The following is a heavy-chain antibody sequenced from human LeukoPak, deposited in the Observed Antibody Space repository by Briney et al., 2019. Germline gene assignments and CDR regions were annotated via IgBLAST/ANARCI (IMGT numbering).Heavy chain of an antibody. V-gene: IGHV4-30-4*08. CDR3: ARGGGSCTSCPPGEPPFDP. Sequence: SQTLSLTCTVSGGSISSGDYYWSWIRQPPGKGLEWIGYIYYSGSTYYNPSLKSRVTISVDTSKNQFSLKLSSVTAADTAVYYCARGGGSCTSCPPGEPPFDPWGQGTLVTVSS. D-gene: IGHD2-2*01. CDR1: GGSISSGDYY. J-gene: IGHJ5*02. CDR2: IYYSGST.